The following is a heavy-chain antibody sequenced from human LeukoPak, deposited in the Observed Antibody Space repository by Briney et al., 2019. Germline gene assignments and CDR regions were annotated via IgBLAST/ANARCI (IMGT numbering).Heavy chain of an antibody. J-gene: IGHJ4*02. V-gene: IGHV3-23*01. CDR3: ARGIAAASTFDY. CDR2: ISGSGGST. CDR1: GFTFSSYA. D-gene: IGHD6-13*01. Sequence: GGSLRLSCAASGFTFSSYAMSWVRQAPGKGLEWVSAISGSGGSTYYADSVKGRFTISRDNAKNSLYLQMNSLRAEDTAVYYCARGIAAASTFDYWGQGTLVTVSS.